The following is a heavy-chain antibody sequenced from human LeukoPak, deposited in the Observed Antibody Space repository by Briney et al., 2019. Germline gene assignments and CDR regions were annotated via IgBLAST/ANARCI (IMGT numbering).Heavy chain of an antibody. CDR2: ISSSSSYI. Sequence: GGSLRLSCAASGFTFSSYSMNWVRQAPGKGLEWVSSISSSSSYIYYADSVKGRFTISRDNAKNSLYLQMNSLRAEDTAVYYCARDDHYGSGSYWYYYYGMDVWGQGTTVTVSS. V-gene: IGHV3-21*01. J-gene: IGHJ6*02. CDR3: ARDDHYGSGSYWYYYYGMDV. CDR1: GFTFSSYS. D-gene: IGHD3-10*01.